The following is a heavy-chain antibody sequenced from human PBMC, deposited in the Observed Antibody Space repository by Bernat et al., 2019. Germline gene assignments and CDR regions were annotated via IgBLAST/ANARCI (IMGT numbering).Heavy chain of an antibody. J-gene: IGHJ4*02. CDR3: ASTGLAVAVDAKN. V-gene: IGHV3-30*03. D-gene: IGHD6-19*01. CDR2: ISYDGSNK. Sequence: QVQLVESGGGVVQPGRSLRLSCAASGFTFSSYGMHWVRQAPGKGLEWVAVISYDGSNKYYADSVKGRFTISRDNSKNTLYLQMNSLRSEDTAVYYCASTGLAVAVDAKNWGQGTLVTVSS. CDR1: GFTFSSYG.